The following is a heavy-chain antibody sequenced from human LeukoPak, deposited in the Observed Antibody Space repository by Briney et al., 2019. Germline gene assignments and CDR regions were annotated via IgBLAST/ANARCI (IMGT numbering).Heavy chain of an antibody. CDR3: AKERGYSYGYLDC. J-gene: IGHJ4*02. CDR2: ISGSGGST. CDR1: GFTSSSYA. Sequence: GGSLRLSCAASGFTSSSYAMSWVRQAPGKGLEWVSDISGSGGSTYYADSVKGRFTISRDNSNNTLYLQMNSLRAEDTALYYCAKERGYSYGYLDCWGQGTLVTVSS. V-gene: IGHV3-23*01. D-gene: IGHD5-18*01.